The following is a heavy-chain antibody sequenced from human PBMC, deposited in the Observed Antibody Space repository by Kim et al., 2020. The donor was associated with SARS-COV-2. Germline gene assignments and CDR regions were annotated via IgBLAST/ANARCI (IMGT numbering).Heavy chain of an antibody. Sequence: GGSLRLSCAASGFTFSSYWMSWVRQAPGKGLEWVANIKQDGSEKYYVDSVKGRFTISRDNAKNSLYLQMNSLRAEDTAVYYCARDSGPTMVRGVTANWFDPWGQGTLVTVSS. V-gene: IGHV3-7*03. CDR3: ARDSGPTMVRGVTANWFDP. J-gene: IGHJ5*02. CDR1: GFTFSSYW. D-gene: IGHD3-10*01. CDR2: IKQDGSEK.